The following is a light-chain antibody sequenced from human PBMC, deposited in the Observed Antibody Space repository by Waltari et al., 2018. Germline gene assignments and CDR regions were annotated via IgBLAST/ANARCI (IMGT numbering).Light chain of an antibody. V-gene: IGLV2-14*03. Sequence: QSALTQPVSVSGSPGQSIAISCTGTSSDVGGYDYVFWYQQHPGKVPKLRIYDVSARPSGVSNRCSGSKSGNTASLTISGLQAEDEADYYCTSFTSSRTYVFGTGTKVTVL. J-gene: IGLJ1*01. CDR2: DVS. CDR3: TSFTSSRTYV. CDR1: SSDVGGYDY.